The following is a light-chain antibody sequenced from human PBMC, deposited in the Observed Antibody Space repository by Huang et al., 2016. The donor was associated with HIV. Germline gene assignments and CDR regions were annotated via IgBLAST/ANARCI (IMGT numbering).Light chain of an antibody. V-gene: IGKV1-16*01. CDR2: SAS. J-gene: IGKJ2*02. Sequence: DIEMTKSPSSLSASVGDRVTVTCRASQGISNYLAWFQQKPGKAPKSLIQSASSLQSGVPSRFSGSGSGTDFTLTISGLQPDDSATYYCHQYYSFPCTFGQGTKLEIK. CDR1: QGISNY. CDR3: HQYYSFPCT.